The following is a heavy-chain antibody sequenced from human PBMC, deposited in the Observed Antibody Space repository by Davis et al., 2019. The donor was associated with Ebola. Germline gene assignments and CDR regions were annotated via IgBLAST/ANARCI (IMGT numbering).Heavy chain of an antibody. Sequence: AASVKVSCKASGGTFSSYAISWVRQAPGQGLEWMGGIIPIFGTANYAQKFQGRVTITADESTSTAYMELSSLRSEDTAVYYCARGPTYYYGMDVWGQGTTVTVSS. J-gene: IGHJ6*02. CDR3: ARGPTYYYGMDV. CDR2: IIPIFGTA. V-gene: IGHV1-69*13. CDR1: GGTFSSYA.